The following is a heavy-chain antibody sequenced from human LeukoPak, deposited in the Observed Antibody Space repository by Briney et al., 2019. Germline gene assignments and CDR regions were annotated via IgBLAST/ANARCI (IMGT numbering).Heavy chain of an antibody. D-gene: IGHD6-19*01. J-gene: IGHJ4*02. CDR2: IIPIFGTA. CDR1: GGTFSSYA. CDR3: ARDQYSSGWYGDY. V-gene: IGHV1-69*05. Sequence: SVKVSCKASGGTFSSYAISWVRQAPGQGLEWMGRIIPIFGTANYAQKFQGRVTITTDESMSTAYMELSSLRSEDTAVYYCARDQYSSGWYGDYWGQGTLVTVSS.